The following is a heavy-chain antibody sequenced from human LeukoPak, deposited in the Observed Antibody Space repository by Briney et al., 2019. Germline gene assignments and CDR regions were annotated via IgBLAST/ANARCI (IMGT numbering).Heavy chain of an antibody. V-gene: IGHV4-34*01. CDR1: DGSFSGYY. D-gene: IGHD3-10*01. CDR2: INHSRGT. CDR3: ARAVTIVRGDRRPFDY. J-gene: IGHJ4*02. Sequence: SETLSLTCVVSDGSFSGYYWTWLRQPPGKGLEWIGEINHSRGTNYTPSLKSRVTISVDTSKKQFSLKLSSVTAADTAVYYCARAVTIVRGDRRPFDYWGQGTLVTVSS.